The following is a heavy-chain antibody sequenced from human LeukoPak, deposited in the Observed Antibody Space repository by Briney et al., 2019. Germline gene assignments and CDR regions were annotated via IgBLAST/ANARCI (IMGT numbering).Heavy chain of an antibody. CDR1: GFTVSSYE. J-gene: IGHJ4*01. CDR3: ARDGTAAGLYFDL. CDR2: IKQDGGQK. V-gene: IGHV3-7*01. D-gene: IGHD6-13*01. Sequence: GGFLRLSCAASGFTVSSYEMNWVRQAPGKGLEWVASIKQDGGQKSYVDSVKGRFTISRDNAKNSLYLQMSSLRAEDTAVYYCARDGTAAGLYFDLWGQGTLVTVSS.